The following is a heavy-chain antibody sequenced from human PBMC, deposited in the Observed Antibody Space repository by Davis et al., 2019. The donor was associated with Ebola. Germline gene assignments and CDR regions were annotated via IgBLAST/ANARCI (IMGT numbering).Heavy chain of an antibody. CDR2: INHSGST. J-gene: IGHJ5*02. CDR3: ARSITIFGFDP. V-gene: IGHV4-34*01. CDR1: GGSFSGYY. D-gene: IGHD3-3*01. Sequence: SETLSLTCAVYGGSFSGYYWSWIRHPPGKGLEWIGEINHSGSTNYNPSLKSRVTISVDTSKNQFSLKLSSVTAADTAVYYCARSITIFGFDPWGQGTLVTVSS.